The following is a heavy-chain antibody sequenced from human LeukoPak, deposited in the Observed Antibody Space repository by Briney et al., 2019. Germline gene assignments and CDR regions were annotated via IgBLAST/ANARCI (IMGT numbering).Heavy chain of an antibody. Sequence: GGSLGLSCAAPGFTFKDYGMHWVRQPPGKGLEWVSGINWNGGGTDYADSVKGRFTISRDNAKNSLYLQMTSLRPEDTALYYCAKHLRATNTYIFFGLDVWGQGTTVTVSS. CDR2: INWNGGGT. D-gene: IGHD1-26*01. CDR1: GFTFKDYG. CDR3: AKHLRATNTYIFFGLDV. V-gene: IGHV3-9*01. J-gene: IGHJ6*02.